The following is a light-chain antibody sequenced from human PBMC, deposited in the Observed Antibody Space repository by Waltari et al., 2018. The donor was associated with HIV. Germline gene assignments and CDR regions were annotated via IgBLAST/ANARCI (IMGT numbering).Light chain of an antibody. J-gene: IGKJ3*01. CDR2: GAS. CDR3: QQYASSFT. CDR1: QSVSSGY. V-gene: IGKV3-20*01. Sequence: EIVLTQSPGTLSLSPGERAPLSCRASQSVSSGYLAWYQQKPGQAPRLLIYGASSRATGITDRFSGSESGTDFTLTISRLEPEDFAVYYCQQYASSFTFGPGTKVDIK.